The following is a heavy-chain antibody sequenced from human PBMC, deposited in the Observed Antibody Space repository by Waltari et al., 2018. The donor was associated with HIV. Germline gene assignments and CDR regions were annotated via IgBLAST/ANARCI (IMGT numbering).Heavy chain of an antibody. CDR3: ARQMTFYDALDI. CDR1: RYTCTEHY. V-gene: IGHV1-2*02. CDR2: IYPNSGDT. J-gene: IGHJ3*02. Sequence: QLVESGARVRKPGGSGQGPCTTSRYTCTEHYIHWVRQAPGQGPEWMGWIYPNSGDTHFAEKFQGRVTLTRDTSIRTAYVEVSNLRSDDTAVYYCARQMTFYDALDIWGQGTMVSVSS.